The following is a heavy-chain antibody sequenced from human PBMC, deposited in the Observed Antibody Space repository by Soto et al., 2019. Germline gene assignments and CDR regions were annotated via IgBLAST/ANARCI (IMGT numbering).Heavy chain of an antibody. CDR3: AKDLDSGWPFDYFDY. CDR1: GFTISNSA. D-gene: IGHD5-12*01. V-gene: IGHV3-23*01. J-gene: IGHJ4*02. Sequence: GGSLRLSCAASGFTISNSAMSWVRQAPGKGLDWVSSISDSGVSTYYADSVKGRFTISRDNSKNTLYLQMNSLRAEDTAVYYCAKDLDSGWPFDYFDYWGQGTLVTVSS. CDR2: ISDSGVST.